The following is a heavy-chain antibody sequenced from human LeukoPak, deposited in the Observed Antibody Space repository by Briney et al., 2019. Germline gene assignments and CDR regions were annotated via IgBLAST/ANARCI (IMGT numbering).Heavy chain of an antibody. V-gene: IGHV3-21*03. CDR3: TTEIGGVDTAMGFDY. CDR1: GFTFSSYS. D-gene: IGHD5-18*01. CDR2: ISSSSSYI. J-gene: IGHJ4*02. Sequence: PGGSLRLSCAASGFTFSSYSMNWVRQAPGKGLEWVSSISSSSSYIYYADSVKGRFTISRDNAMNSLHLQMNSLKTEDTAVYYCTTEIGGVDTAMGFDYWGQGTLVTVSS.